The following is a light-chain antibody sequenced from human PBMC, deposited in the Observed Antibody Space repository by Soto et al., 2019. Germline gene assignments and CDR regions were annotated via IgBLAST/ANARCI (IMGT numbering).Light chain of an antibody. CDR1: SSDIGSNY. Sequence: QSVLTQPPSASGTPGQRVSISCSGSSSDIGSNYVYWYQQRPGTAPKVLIYRNNQRPSGVPDRFSGSKSGTSASLAISGLRSEDEADYHCATWRDRQSGVVFGGGTQLTVL. CDR2: RNN. CDR3: ATWRDRQSGVV. V-gene: IGLV1-47*01. J-gene: IGLJ3*02.